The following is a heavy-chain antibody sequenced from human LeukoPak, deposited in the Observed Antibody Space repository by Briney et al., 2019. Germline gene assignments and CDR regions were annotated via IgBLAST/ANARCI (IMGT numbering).Heavy chain of an antibody. V-gene: IGHV4-34*01. CDR2: INHSGST. Sequence: PSETLSLTCAVYGGSFSGYYWSWLRQPPGKGLEWIGEINHSGSTNYNPSLKSRVTISVDTSKNQFSLKLSSVTAADTAVYYCARGKVPPGIAAAGTGYYFDYWGRGTLVTVSS. D-gene: IGHD6-13*01. CDR1: GGSFSGYY. J-gene: IGHJ4*02. CDR3: ARGKVPPGIAAAGTGYYFDY.